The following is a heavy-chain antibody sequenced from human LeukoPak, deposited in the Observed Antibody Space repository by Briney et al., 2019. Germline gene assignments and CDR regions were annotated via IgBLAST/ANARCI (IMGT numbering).Heavy chain of an antibody. CDR2: IYSGGST. J-gene: IGHJ4*02. Sequence: GGSLRLSCAASGFTVSSNYMSWVRQAPGKGLEWVSVIYSGGSTYYADSVKGRFTISRDNSKNTLYLQMNSLRAEDTAVYYCASLLWFGELDYWGQGTLVTASS. CDR1: GFTVSSNY. CDR3: ASLLWFGELDY. V-gene: IGHV3-53*01. D-gene: IGHD3-10*01.